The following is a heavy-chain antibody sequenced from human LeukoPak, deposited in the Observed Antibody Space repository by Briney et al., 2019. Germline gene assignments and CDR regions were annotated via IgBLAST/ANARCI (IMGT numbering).Heavy chain of an antibody. V-gene: IGHV1-18*01. Sequence: ASVKVSCKASGYTFTSYGISWVRRAPGQGREWMGWISAYNGNTNYAQKLQGRVTMTTATSTSTAYMELRSLRSDDTAVYYCARDQITMVRGAVFDYWGQGTLFTVSS. CDR2: ISAYNGNT. CDR1: GYTFTSYG. D-gene: IGHD3-10*01. J-gene: IGHJ4*02. CDR3: ARDQITMVRGAVFDY.